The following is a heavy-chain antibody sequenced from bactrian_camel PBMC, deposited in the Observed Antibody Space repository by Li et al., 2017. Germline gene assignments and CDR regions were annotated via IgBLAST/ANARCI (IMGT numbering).Heavy chain of an antibody. D-gene: IGHD5*01. CDR1: GSTNC. CDR2: IGVPNDSP. Sequence: HVQLVESGGGSVQTGGSLRLTCEVSGSTNCMAWFRQTPGEEREAVASIGVPNDSPLYNNFAMGRFTISRDNARNTVYLQMNSLKPEDTAMYYCAADANQCWGGRLPKYWGQGTQVTVS. J-gene: IGHJ4*01. V-gene: IGHV3S53*01. CDR3: AADANQCWGGRLPKY.